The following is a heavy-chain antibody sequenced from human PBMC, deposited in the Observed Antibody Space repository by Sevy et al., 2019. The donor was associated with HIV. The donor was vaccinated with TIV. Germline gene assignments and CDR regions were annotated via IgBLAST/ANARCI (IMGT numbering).Heavy chain of an antibody. V-gene: IGHV3-33*06. CDR2: IWYDGSYK. D-gene: IGHD3-3*01. CDR3: AKTFAIFAVLMSPDFDP. Sequence: GGSLRLSCAASGFTFSNYGMHWVRQAPGKGLEWVAVIWYDGSYKYYADSVKGRFTISRDNTKSTLYLQMNSLRAEDRAVDYCAKTFAIFAVLMSPDFDPWGQGTLVTVSS. CDR1: GFTFSNYG. J-gene: IGHJ5*02.